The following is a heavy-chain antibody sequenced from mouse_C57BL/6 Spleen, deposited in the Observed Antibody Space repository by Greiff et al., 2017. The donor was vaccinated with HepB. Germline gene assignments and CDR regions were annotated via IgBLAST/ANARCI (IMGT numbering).Heavy chain of an antibody. Sequence: VQLQESGAELVRPGASVKLSCKASGYTFTDYYINWVKQRPGQGLEWIARIYPGSGNTYYNEKFKGKATLTAEKSSSTAYMQLSSPTSEDSAVYFCARKQYYVMDYWGQGPSVTVSS. V-gene: IGHV1-76*01. CDR1: GYTFTDYY. J-gene: IGHJ4*01. CDR3: ARKQYYVMDY. CDR2: IYPGSGNT.